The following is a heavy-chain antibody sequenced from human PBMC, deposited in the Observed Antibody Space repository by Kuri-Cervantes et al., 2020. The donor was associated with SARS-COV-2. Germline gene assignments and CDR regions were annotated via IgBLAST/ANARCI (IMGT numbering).Heavy chain of an antibody. CDR1: GFTFNAYS. CDR2: IRSNGETT. Sequence: GGSLRLSCSASGFTFNAYSMHWVRQAPGKGLEYVSAIRSNGETTYYADSVKGRFIISRDNSKNTLFLQMSGLRAEDTAVYFCVTRGGSEAFDVWGQGTMVTVSS. V-gene: IGHV3-64D*06. J-gene: IGHJ3*01. D-gene: IGHD1-1*01. CDR3: VTRGGSEAFDV.